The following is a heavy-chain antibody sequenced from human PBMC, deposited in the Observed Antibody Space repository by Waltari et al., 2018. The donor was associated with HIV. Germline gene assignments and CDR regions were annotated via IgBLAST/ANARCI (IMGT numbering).Heavy chain of an antibody. D-gene: IGHD3-3*01. CDR2: IIPIFGTA. CDR3: ARDWATIFGVASTGGMDV. Sequence: QVQLVQSGAEVKKPGSSVKVSCKASGGTVSSYAISWVRQAPGPGLEWMGGIIPIFGTANYAQKFQGRVTITADESTSTAYMELSSLRSEDTAVYYCARDWATIFGVASTGGMDVWGQGTTVTVSS. CDR1: GGTVSSYA. J-gene: IGHJ6*02. V-gene: IGHV1-69*01.